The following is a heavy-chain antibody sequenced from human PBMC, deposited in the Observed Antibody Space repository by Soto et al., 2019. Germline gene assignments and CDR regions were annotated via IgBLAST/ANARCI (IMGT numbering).Heavy chain of an antibody. Sequence: VQLLESGGGLVQPGGSLRLSCAASGFTFSSYGMHWVRQAPGKGLEWVAVIWYDGSNKYYADSVKGRFTISRDNSKNTLYLQMNSLRAEDTAVYYCARGYCSGGSCYQGYWGQGTLVTVSS. CDR1: GFTFSSYG. D-gene: IGHD2-15*01. CDR2: IWYDGSNK. V-gene: IGHV3-33*08. CDR3: ARGYCSGGSCYQGY. J-gene: IGHJ4*02.